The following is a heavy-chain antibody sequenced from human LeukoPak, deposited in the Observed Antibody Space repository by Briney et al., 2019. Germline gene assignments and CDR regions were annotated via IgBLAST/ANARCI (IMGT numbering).Heavy chain of an antibody. Sequence: PSQTLSLTCSVSGGSMRGDSTFGSWIRQPAGKGLEWIGRIYATGNTNYNPSLERRVTISVDTSKNQFSLKLSPVTAADTAVYYCARSKVRGNWFDPWGQGTLVTVSS. V-gene: IGHV4-61*02. CDR3: ARSKVRGNWFDP. CDR2: IYATGNT. CDR1: GGSMRGDSTF. J-gene: IGHJ5*02. D-gene: IGHD3-10*01.